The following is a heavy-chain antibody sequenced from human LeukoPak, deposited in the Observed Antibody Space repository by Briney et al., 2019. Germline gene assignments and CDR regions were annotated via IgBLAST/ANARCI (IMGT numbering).Heavy chain of an antibody. D-gene: IGHD6-13*01. Sequence: GGSLRLSCAASGFTFSSYGMHWVRQAPGKGLEYVSAISSNGGSTYYANSVKGRFTISRDNSKNTLYLQMGSLRAEDMAVYYCATTPYSSSWYYFDYWGQGTLVTVSS. CDR1: GFTFSSYG. V-gene: IGHV3-64*01. CDR3: ATTPYSSSWYYFDY. CDR2: ISSNGGST. J-gene: IGHJ4*02.